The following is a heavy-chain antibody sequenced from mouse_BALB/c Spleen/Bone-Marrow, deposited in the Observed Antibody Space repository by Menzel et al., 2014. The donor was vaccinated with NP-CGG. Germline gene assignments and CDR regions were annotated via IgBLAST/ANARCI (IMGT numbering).Heavy chain of an antibody. CDR3: AREVRAPWYAMDY. J-gene: IGHJ4*01. D-gene: IGHD2-14*01. Sequence: QVQLQQSGPEVVRPGGSVRIFCKGSGYTFTDYAMHWGKQSHAKSLKGIGVISTCNGNTNYNQKFKGKATMTVDKSSSTAYMELARLTSEDSAIYYCAREVRAPWYAMDYWGQGTSVTVSS. V-gene: IGHV1-67*01. CDR2: ISTCNGNT. CDR1: GYTFTDYA.